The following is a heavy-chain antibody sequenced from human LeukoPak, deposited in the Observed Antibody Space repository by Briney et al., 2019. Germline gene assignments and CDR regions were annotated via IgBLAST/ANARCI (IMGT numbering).Heavy chain of an antibody. CDR2: IRSKAYGGTT. Sequence: GGSLRLSCAASGFTFGDYAMNWVRQAPGKGLEWVGFIRSKAYGGTTEYAASVKGRFTISRDDSKSTAHLQMDGLKTDDTAVYYCTRWITRSSLDYWGQGTLVTVSS. D-gene: IGHD2-2*01. CDR3: TRWITRSSLDY. V-gene: IGHV3-49*04. J-gene: IGHJ4*02. CDR1: GFTFGDYA.